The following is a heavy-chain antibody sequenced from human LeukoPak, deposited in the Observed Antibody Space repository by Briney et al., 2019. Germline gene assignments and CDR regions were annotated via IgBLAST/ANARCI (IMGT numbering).Heavy chain of an antibody. V-gene: IGHV1-8*01. J-gene: IGHJ6*02. Sequence: ASVKVSCKASGYTFTSYDINWVRQATGQGLEWMGWMNPNGGNTGYAQKFQGRVTMTRNTSISTAYMELSSLRSEDTAVYYCARGGSGGYYDYYYYGMDVWGQGTTVTVSS. CDR3: ARGGSGGYYDYYYYGMDV. D-gene: IGHD1-26*01. CDR1: GYTFTSYD. CDR2: MNPNGGNT.